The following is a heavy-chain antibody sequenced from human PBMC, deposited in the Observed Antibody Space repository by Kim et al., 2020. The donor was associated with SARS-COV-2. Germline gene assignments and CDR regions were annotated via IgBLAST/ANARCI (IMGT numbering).Heavy chain of an antibody. CDR2: INFNSGDT. Sequence: ASVKVSCKASGYTLTGYYMHWVRQAPGQGLEWMGWINFNSGDTNYGQKFQGRVTMTRDTSTSTAYMELSRLTSDDTAVYCCAREGVGGTDDGLDVWGQGTMVTVSS. V-gene: IGHV1-2*02. J-gene: IGHJ3*01. CDR1: GYTLTGYY. CDR3: AREGVGGTDDGLDV. D-gene: IGHD1-26*01.